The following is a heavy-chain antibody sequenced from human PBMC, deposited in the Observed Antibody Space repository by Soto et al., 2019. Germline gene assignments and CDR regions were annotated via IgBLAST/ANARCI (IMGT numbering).Heavy chain of an antibody. Sequence: TLSLTCAVSGGSISSSNWWSWVRQPPGKGLEWIGEIYHSGSTNYNPSLKSRVTISVDKSKNQFSLKLSPVTAADTAVYYCARCYGSGSSYYYYYGMDVWGQGTTVTVSS. J-gene: IGHJ6*02. D-gene: IGHD3-10*01. CDR3: ARCYGSGSSYYYYYGMDV. CDR2: IYHSGST. V-gene: IGHV4-4*02. CDR1: GGSISSSNW.